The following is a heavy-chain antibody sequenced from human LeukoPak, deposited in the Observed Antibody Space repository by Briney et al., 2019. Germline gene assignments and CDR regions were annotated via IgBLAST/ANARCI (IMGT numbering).Heavy chain of an antibody. Sequence: ASVKVSCKASGYTFTSYYMHWVRQAPGQGLEWMGIINPSGGSTSYAQKFQGRVTMTRDMSTSTVYMELSSLRSEDTAVYYCAREIAVAGISLRIWIDYWGQGTLVTVSS. CDR3: AREIAVAGISLRIWIDY. J-gene: IGHJ4*02. V-gene: IGHV1-46*01. CDR2: INPSGGST. D-gene: IGHD6-19*01. CDR1: GYTFTSYY.